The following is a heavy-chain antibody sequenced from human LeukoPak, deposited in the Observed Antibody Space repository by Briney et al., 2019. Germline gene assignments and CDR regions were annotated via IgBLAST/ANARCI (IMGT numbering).Heavy chain of an antibody. CDR2: INPNSGGT. D-gene: IGHD3-9*01. Sequence: ASVKVSCKASGYTFTGYYMHWVRQAPGQGLEWMGWINPNSGGTNYAQKFQGWVTMTRDTSISTAYMELSRLRSDDTAVYYCAREHFDWPSAPYGMDVWGQGTTVTVSS. CDR3: AREHFDWPSAPYGMDV. CDR1: GYTFTGYY. J-gene: IGHJ6*02. V-gene: IGHV1-2*04.